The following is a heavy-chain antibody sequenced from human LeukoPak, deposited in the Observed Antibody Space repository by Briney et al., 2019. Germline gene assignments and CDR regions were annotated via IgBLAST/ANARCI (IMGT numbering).Heavy chain of an antibody. Sequence: GSLRLSCAASGFTFSSFWMSWVRQAPGKGLEWVANIKQDGSEKYYVDSVKGRFTISRDNAKNSLYLQMNSLRAEDTAVYYCARVRNRYDSSGYYLDYWGQGTLVTVSS. CDR3: ARVRNRYDSSGYYLDY. CDR2: IKQDGSEK. V-gene: IGHV3-7*01. CDR1: GFTFSSFW. J-gene: IGHJ4*02. D-gene: IGHD3-22*01.